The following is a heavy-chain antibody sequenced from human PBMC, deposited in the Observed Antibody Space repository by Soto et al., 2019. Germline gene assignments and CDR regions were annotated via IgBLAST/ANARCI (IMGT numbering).Heavy chain of an antibody. CDR2: ISHSGST. Sequence: QLQLQESGSGLVKPSQTLSLTCAVSGGSISSGGYSWSWIRQPPGKGLEWIGYISHSGSTYYNPSLKSRVTISVDRSKNQFSLKLSSVTAADTAVYYCARAVTTVTIYFDCWGQGTLVTVSS. J-gene: IGHJ4*02. D-gene: IGHD4-17*01. V-gene: IGHV4-30-2*01. CDR1: GGSISSGGYS. CDR3: ARAVTTVTIYFDC.